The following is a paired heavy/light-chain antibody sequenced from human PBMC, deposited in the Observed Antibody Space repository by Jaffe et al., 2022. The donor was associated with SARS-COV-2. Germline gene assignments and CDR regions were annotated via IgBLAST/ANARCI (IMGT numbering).Light chain of an antibody. J-gene: IGKJ2*01. Sequence: DIVMTQSPDSLAVSLGESATINCKSSQSVLYRSNNKNYLAWYQQKPGQPPKLLIYWASTRESGVPARFSGSGSGTDFTLTISSLQAEDVAVYYCQQYYSSPPTFGQGTKLEIK. CDR2: WAS. CDR3: QQYYSSPPT. CDR1: QSVLYRSNNKNY. V-gene: IGKV4-1*01.
Heavy chain of an antibody. CDR3: ASMPRGYCSSGICHSDY. V-gene: IGHV4-59*01. CDR2: IYYSGST. J-gene: IGHJ4*02. Sequence: QVQLQESGPGLVKPSETLSLTCTVSGGSISSYYWTWIRQSPGKGLEWIGYIYYSGSTHYNPSLKSRVTISVDTSKSQFSLKLSSVTAADTAVYYCASMPRGYCSSGICHSDYWGQGTLVTVSS. D-gene: IGHD2-15*01. CDR1: GGSISSYY.